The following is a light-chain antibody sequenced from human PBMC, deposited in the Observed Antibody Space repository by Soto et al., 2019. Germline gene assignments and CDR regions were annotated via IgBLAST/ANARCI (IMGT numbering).Light chain of an antibody. CDR2: AAS. J-gene: IGKJ2*01. CDR1: QGIRND. V-gene: IGKV1-6*01. Sequence: AIQMTQSPSSLSASVGDRVTITCRASQGIRNDLGWYQQKPGKAPKLLIYAASSLQSRVPSRFSGSGSGTDFTLINSSLPREDFATYYCLQDYNYRLGYTFGQGTKLEIK. CDR3: LQDYNYRLGYT.